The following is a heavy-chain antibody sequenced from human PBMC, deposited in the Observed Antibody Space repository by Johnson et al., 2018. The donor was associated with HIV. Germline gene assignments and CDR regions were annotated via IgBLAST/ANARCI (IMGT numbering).Heavy chain of an antibody. CDR2: IRYDGTNK. V-gene: IGHV3-30*02. Sequence: QVQLVESGGGVVQRGGSLRLSCVASGFTFSSYGMHWVRQAPGKGLEWVAFIRYDGTNKYYADSVKGRFTISRDNSKNSLHLQMNSLRAEDTALYYCARDVIVLMVGGQTYHNLRSGYLGAFDIWGQGTMVTVSS. CDR1: GFTFSSYG. J-gene: IGHJ3*02. CDR3: ARDVIVLMVGGQTYHNLRSGYLGAFDI. D-gene: IGHD2-8*01.